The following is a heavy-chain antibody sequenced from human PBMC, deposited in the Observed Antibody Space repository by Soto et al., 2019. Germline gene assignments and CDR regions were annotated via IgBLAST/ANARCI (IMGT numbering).Heavy chain of an antibody. CDR3: ARAHGNYYYGMDV. J-gene: IGHJ6*02. CDR1: GDSISSTHW. Sequence: SETLSLTCVVSGDSISSTHWWTWVRQTPGKGLEWIGEIYHTGSTKYNPSLKNRVTISVDKSNNEFSLNLKSVTAADTAVYYCARAHGNYYYGMDVWGQGTTVTVSS. CDR2: IYHTGST. D-gene: IGHD4-17*01. V-gene: IGHV4-4*02.